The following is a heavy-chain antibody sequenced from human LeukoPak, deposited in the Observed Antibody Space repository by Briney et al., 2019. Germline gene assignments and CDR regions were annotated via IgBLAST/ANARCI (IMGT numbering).Heavy chain of an antibody. CDR3: AGGQGWHFNL. CDR1: GITFSSLW. Sequence: GGSLRLSCAASGITFSSLWMSWFRQAPGKGLEWVADIKHDGTEEHYVASVKGRFTISRDNAKLYLQMNSLRAEDTAMYYCAGGQGWHFNLWGRGTLITVSS. V-gene: IGHV3-7*01. D-gene: IGHD2-15*01. CDR2: IKHDGTEE. J-gene: IGHJ2*01.